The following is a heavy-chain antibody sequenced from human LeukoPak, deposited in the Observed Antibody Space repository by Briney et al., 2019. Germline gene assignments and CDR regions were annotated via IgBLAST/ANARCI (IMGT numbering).Heavy chain of an antibody. CDR1: GFTLSSYG. J-gene: IGHJ4*02. D-gene: IGHD3-22*01. CDR2: IKKDGSEK. CDR3: ARDSLTLIVGRQRRGLDY. Sequence: GSLRLSCEVSGFTLSSYGMHWVRQAPGKGLEWVANIKKDGSEKYYVDSVKGRFTISRDNAKNSLFLQMSSLRAEDTAIYYCARDSLTLIVGRQRRGLDYWGQGTLVTVSS. V-gene: IGHV3-7*01.